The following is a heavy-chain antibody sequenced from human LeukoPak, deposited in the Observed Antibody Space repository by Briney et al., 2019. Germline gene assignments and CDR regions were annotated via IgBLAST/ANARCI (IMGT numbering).Heavy chain of an antibody. Sequence: SVKVSCKASGGTFNNYVIGWVRQAPGQGLEWMGGIIPIFGTPNYAQKFQGRVTITADKSTTTAHMELSSLRSDDTAVYYCARRSEFCSSTSCYEFDYWGQGTLVTVSS. V-gene: IGHV1-69*06. CDR3: ARRSEFCSSTSCYEFDY. J-gene: IGHJ4*02. D-gene: IGHD2-2*01. CDR1: GGTFNNYV. CDR2: IIPIFGTP.